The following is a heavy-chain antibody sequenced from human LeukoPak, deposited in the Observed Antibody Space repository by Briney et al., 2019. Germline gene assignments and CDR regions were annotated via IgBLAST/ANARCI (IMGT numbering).Heavy chain of an antibody. CDR2: IYSSGTT. V-gene: IGHV4-59*01. D-gene: IGHD1-14*01. CDR1: GGSISSYY. Sequence: SETLSLTCTVSGGSISSYYGNWIRQPPGKGLEWIGCIYSSGTTNNPSLKSRVTISGDKSKNQFSLQLSSVTAADTAVYYCARGGRISAGGIYYFDYWGQGTLVTVSS. CDR3: ARGGRISAGGIYYFDY. J-gene: IGHJ4*02.